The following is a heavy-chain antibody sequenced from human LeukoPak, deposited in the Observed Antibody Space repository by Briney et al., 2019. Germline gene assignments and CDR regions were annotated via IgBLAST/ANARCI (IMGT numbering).Heavy chain of an antibody. J-gene: IGHJ6*03. CDR3: WVYYYYYMDV. V-gene: IGHV3-73*01. CDR1: GFTFSGSA. CDR2: IRSKANSYAT. Sequence: PGGSLRLSCAASGFTFSGSAMHWVRQASGKGLEWVGRIRSKANSYATAYAASVKGRFTISRDDSKNTAYLQMNSLKTEDTAVYYCWVYYYYYMDVWGKGTTVTVSS.